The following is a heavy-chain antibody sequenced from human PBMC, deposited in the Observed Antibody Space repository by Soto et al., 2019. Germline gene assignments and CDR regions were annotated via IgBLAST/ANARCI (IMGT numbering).Heavy chain of an antibody. D-gene: IGHD5-18*01. V-gene: IGHV1-69*01. Sequence: QVQLVQSGAEVKKPGSSVKVSCKASGGTFSSYAISWVRQAPGQGLEWMGGIIPIFGTANYAQKFQGRVTITADESTSTANMELSSLRAEDTAVYYCARDRIQLWPYPFEYWGQGTLVTVSS. CDR1: GGTFSSYA. CDR2: IIPIFGTA. CDR3: ARDRIQLWPYPFEY. J-gene: IGHJ4*02.